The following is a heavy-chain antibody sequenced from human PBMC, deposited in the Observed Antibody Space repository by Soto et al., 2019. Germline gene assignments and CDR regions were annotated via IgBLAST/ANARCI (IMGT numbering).Heavy chain of an antibody. J-gene: IGHJ6*02. D-gene: IGHD3-10*01. CDR2: IIPIFGTA. CDR3: AREDGSGSYYYYYGMDV. V-gene: IGHV1-69*01. Sequence: QVQLVQSGAEVKKPGSSVKVSCKASGGTFSSYAISWVRQAPGQGLEWMGGIIPIFGTANYAQKFQGRVTITADESTSTAYMELSSLRCEDTAVYYCAREDGSGSYYYYYGMDVWGQGTTVTVSS. CDR1: GGTFSSYA.